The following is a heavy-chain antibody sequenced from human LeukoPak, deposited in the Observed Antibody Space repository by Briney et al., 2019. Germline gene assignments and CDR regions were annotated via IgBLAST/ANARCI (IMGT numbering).Heavy chain of an antibody. CDR2: TNQDGSQK. CDR1: GFTFSSYW. CDR3: ARALAAAGSY. J-gene: IGHJ4*02. D-gene: IGHD6-25*01. V-gene: IGHV3-7*01. Sequence: PGGSLRLSCAASGFTFSSYWMHWVRQAPGKGLEWVANTNQDGSQKYYVDSVKGRFTISRDNAKNSLYLQMNSLRAEDTAVYYCARALAAAGSYWGQGTLVTVSS.